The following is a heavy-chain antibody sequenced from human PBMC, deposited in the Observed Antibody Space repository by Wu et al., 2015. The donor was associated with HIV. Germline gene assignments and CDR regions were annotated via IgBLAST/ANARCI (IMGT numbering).Heavy chain of an antibody. J-gene: IGHJ3*02. CDR3: ARDLQDTVMVLPDDAFGM. CDR1: GYSFTNFD. Sequence: QVQLVQSGAEVKRSGASVKVSCKASGYSFTNFDINWVRQATGQGLEWVGWMNPNTGNRGYAQKFQGRVTFTKNTSISTAYMDLNSLTSADTAVYFCARDLQDTVMVLPDDAFGMWGQGTLVTVSS. D-gene: IGHD5-18*01. CDR2: MNPNTGNR. V-gene: IGHV1-8*03.